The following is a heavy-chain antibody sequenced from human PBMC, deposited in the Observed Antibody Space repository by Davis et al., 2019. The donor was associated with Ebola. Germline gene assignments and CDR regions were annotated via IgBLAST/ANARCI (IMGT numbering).Heavy chain of an antibody. CDR3: ARESNAGTGGDY. V-gene: IGHV1-3*01. J-gene: IGHJ4*02. Sequence: ASVKVSCKASGYTFTSYGISWVRQAPGQRLEWMGWINAGNGNTKYSQKFQGRVTITRDTSASTAYMELSSLRSEDTAVYYCARESNAGTGGDYWGQGTLVTVSS. CDR1: GYTFTSYG. CDR2: INAGNGNT. D-gene: IGHD6-13*01.